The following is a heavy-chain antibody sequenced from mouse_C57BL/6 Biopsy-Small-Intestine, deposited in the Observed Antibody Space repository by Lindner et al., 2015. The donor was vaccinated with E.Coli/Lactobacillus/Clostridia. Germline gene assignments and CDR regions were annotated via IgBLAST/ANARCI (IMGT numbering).Heavy chain of an antibody. Sequence: VQLQESGPELVKPGASVKISCKASGYSFTGYYMNWVKQSPEKSLEWIGEINPSTGGTTYNQKFKAKATLTVDKSSSTAYMQLKSLTSEDSAVYYCARSYYGKGYAMDYWVKEPQSPSPQ. CDR3: ARSYYGKGYAMDY. CDR2: INPSTGGT. CDR1: GYSFTGYY. V-gene: IGHV1-42*01. J-gene: IGHJ4*01. D-gene: IGHD2-1*01.